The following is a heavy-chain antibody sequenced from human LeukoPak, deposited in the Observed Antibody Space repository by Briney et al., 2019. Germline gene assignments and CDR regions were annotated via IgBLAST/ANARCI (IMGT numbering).Heavy chain of an antibody. CDR3: ARVNIVAGWFDP. J-gene: IGHJ5*02. CDR2: IYYSGGT. D-gene: IGHD6-13*01. V-gene: IGHV4-59*01. CDR1: GVSISSNY. Sequence: SETLSLTCTVSGVSISSNYWSWIRQPPGKGLEWIGYIYYSGGTNYNPSLKSRVTISVDTSKNHFSLKLSSVTAADTAVYYCARVNIVAGWFDPWGQGTPVTVSS.